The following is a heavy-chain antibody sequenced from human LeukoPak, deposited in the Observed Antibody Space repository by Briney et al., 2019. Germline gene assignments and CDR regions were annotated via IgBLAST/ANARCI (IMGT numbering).Heavy chain of an antibody. CDR1: GDTFTGYY. CDR3: ARDPERWPSVWFAY. D-gene: IGHD1-1*01. V-gene: IGHV1-2*02. J-gene: IGHJ5*01. CDR2: IYPNSGDT. Sequence: ASVTVSCKASGDTFTGYYINWVRQAPGEGPEWMGWIYPNSGDTDYSHEFPRRFTMTRDTSISTAYMELIRLRSDDTAVYYCARDPERWPSVWFAYWGQGTLVTVSS.